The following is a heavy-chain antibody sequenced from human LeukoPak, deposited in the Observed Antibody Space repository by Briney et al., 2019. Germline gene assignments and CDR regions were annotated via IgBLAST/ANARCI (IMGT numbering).Heavy chain of an antibody. Sequence: AGGSLRLSCEASGLPFSTYSMIWVRQAPGKGLEWLSYISSNSGTVNYANSVKGRFTISRDNARSSLCLQMDSLTVEDTAVHFCARLSPYDEGHWGQGTLVTVSP. CDR1: GLPFSTYS. D-gene: IGHD5-12*01. V-gene: IGHV3-48*01. CDR3: ARLSPYDEGH. CDR2: ISSNSGTV. J-gene: IGHJ4*01.